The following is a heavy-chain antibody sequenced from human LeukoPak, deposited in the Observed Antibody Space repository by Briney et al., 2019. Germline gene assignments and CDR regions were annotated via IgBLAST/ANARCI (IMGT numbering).Heavy chain of an antibody. V-gene: IGHV4-39*01. CDR3: ARHPYGDYRNWFDP. CDR2: ISYSGST. Sequence: SETLSLTCTVSGGSITIRNYYWGWIRQPPGKGLEWIGSISYSGSTYYNPSLKSQVTISADTSKNQFSLKLSSVTAADTAVFYCARHPYGDYRNWFDPWGQGTLVIVSS. CDR1: GGSITIRNYY. D-gene: IGHD4-17*01. J-gene: IGHJ5*02.